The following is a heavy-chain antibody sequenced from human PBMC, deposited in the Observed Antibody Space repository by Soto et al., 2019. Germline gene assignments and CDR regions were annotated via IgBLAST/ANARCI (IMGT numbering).Heavy chain of an antibody. J-gene: IGHJ4*02. D-gene: IGHD2-15*01. Sequence: SETLSLTCTVSGGSISSSSYYWGWIRQHPGKGLEWIGSIYYRGNTYYNPSLKSRVTISVDTSKNQFSLKLSSVTAADTAVYYCAREGGGYCSGGSCQVDYWGQGTLVTV. CDR3: AREGGGYCSGGSCQVDY. CDR1: GGSISSSSYY. CDR2: IYYRGNT. V-gene: IGHV4-39*02.